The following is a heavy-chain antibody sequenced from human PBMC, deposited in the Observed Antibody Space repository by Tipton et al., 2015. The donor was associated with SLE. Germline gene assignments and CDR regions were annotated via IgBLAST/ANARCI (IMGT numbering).Heavy chain of an antibody. V-gene: IGHV4-59*01. Sequence: LRLSCTVSGGSISSYYWSWIRQPPGKGLEWIGYIYYSGSTNYNPSHKSRVTISVDTSKNQFSLKLSSVTAADTAVYYCARAPPLDWYYYYYMDVWGKGTTVTVSS. CDR1: GGSISSYY. J-gene: IGHJ6*03. CDR3: ARAPPLDWYYYYYMDV. D-gene: IGHD3/OR15-3a*01. CDR2: IYYSGST.